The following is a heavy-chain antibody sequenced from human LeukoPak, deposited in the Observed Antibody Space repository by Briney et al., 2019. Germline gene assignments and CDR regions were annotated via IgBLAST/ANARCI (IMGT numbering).Heavy chain of an antibody. Sequence: PGGSQRLSCGASGFTFRSYAMSWVRQAPGRGLEWVSVISGSGSSTYYADSVKGRFTISRDNSKNTLYMQMNSLRAEDTAVYYCTKSFGPVIAAAGAGTDWGQGTLVTVSS. J-gene: IGHJ4*02. CDR1: GFTFRSYA. D-gene: IGHD6-13*01. CDR2: ISGSGSST. V-gene: IGHV3-23*01. CDR3: TKSFGPVIAAAGAGTD.